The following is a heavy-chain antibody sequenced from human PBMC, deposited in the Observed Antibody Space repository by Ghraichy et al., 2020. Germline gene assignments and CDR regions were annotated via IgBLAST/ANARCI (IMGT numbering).Heavy chain of an antibody. CDR1: GFTFSSYA. V-gene: IGHV3-23*01. J-gene: IGHJ5*02. CDR2: ISGSGGST. Sequence: GGSLRLSCAASGFTFSSYAMSWVRQAPGKGLEWVSAISGSGGSTYYADSVKGRFTISRDNSKNTLYLQMNSLRAEDTAVYYCAKMGYYYDSSGYYYWFDPWSQGTLVTVSS. CDR3: AKMGYYYDSSGYYYWFDP. D-gene: IGHD3-22*01.